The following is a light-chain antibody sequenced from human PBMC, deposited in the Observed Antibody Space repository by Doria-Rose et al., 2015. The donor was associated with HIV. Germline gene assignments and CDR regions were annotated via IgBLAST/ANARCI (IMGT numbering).Light chain of an antibody. J-gene: IGKJ1*01. Sequence: AALYCKASQSVRSLFPWQQQKPGQAPRLLIYGASTMATDIPARFSGSGSGTDFTLTISSMQSEDFAVYSCLQHNSGPRTVGQGTKLESK. CDR1: QSVRSL. V-gene: IGKV3-15*01. CDR2: GAS. CDR3: LQHNSGPRT.